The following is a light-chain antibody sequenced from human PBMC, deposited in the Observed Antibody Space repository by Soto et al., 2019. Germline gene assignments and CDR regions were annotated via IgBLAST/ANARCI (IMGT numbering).Light chain of an antibody. CDR1: QSVSSS. CDR2: GAS. V-gene: IGKV3-15*01. Sequence: EVVMTQSPATLSMSPGERATLSCRASQSVSSSLAWYQQKPGQAPRLLIYGASTRATGIPDRFSGSGSETEFTLTTSSLPAEDLAIYYCQQYNNWWTFGQGTKVEIK. CDR3: QQYNNWWT. J-gene: IGKJ1*01.